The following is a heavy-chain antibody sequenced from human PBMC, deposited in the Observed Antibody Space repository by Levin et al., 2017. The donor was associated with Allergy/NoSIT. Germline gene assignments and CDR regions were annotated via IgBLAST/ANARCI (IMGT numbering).Heavy chain of an antibody. CDR2: IKEDGSES. CDR1: GFTFSTYW. Sequence: QPGGSLRLSCAASGFTFSTYWMSWVRQAPGKGLEWVANIKEDGSESYYVASVTGRFTMSRDNAKNSLYLQMNSLRVEDTAAYYCARDRDSGYSGGDALDIWGQGTMVTVSS. J-gene: IGHJ3*02. D-gene: IGHD3-22*01. CDR3: ARDRDSGYSGGDALDI. V-gene: IGHV3-7*01.